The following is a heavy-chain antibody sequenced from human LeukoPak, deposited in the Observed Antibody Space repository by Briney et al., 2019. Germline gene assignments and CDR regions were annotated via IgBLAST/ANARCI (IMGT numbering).Heavy chain of an antibody. V-gene: IGHV4-34*01. D-gene: IGHD4-17*01. CDR1: GGSFSGYY. Sequence: SETLSLTCAVSGGSFSGYYWSWIRQPPGKGLEWIGEINHSGSTNYNPSLKSRVTISVDTSKNQFSLKLSSVTAADTAVYYCARGGPMTTVTTVDYWGQGTLVTVSS. J-gene: IGHJ4*02. CDR3: ARGGPMTTVTTVDY. CDR2: INHSGST.